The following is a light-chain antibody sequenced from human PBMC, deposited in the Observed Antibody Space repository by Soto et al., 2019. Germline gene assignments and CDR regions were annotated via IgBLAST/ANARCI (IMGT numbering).Light chain of an antibody. CDR2: DVS. J-gene: IGLJ1*01. V-gene: IGLV2-14*01. CDR1: SSDVGGYNY. CDR3: SSYTSSSFYV. Sequence: QSALTQPASVSGSPGQSITISCTGTSSDVGGYNYVSWYQQHPGKAPKLMIYDVSNRPSGVSNRFSGSKSGNTASLTISGLQAEDEADYYCSSYTSSSFYVFGTGTKVTAL.